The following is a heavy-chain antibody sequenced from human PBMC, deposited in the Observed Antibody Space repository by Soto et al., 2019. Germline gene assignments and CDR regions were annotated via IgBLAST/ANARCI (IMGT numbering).Heavy chain of an antibody. J-gene: IGHJ4*02. D-gene: IGHD2-21*01. CDR3: AKDVKDCYNSKRGPFDF. V-gene: IGHV3-23*01. CDR2: ISGSGGST. Sequence: EVQLLESGGGLVQPGGSLRLSCAASGFTFSSYAMSWVRQAPGKGLEWVSAISGSGGSTYYADSVKGRFTISRDNSKNTLYRQMNSLRAEDTAVYYCAKDVKDCYNSKRGPFDFWGQGTMVTVSS. CDR1: GFTFSSYA.